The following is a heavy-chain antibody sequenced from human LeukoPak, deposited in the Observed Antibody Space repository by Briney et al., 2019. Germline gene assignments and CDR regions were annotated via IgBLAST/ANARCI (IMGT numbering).Heavy chain of an antibody. CDR2: ISYDGSNK. CDR1: GFTFSSYG. CDR3: ARDGVVRGIVINGGIDY. Sequence: GGSLRLSCAASGFTFSSYGMHWVRQAPGKGLEWVAVISYDGSNKYYADSVKGRFTISRDNSKSTLYLQMNSLRAEDTAVYYCARDGVVRGIVINGGIDYWGQGTLVTASS. D-gene: IGHD3-10*01. V-gene: IGHV3-30*19. J-gene: IGHJ4*02.